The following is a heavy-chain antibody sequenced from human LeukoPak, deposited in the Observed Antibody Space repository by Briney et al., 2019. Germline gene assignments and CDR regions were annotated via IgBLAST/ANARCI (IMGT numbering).Heavy chain of an antibody. J-gene: IGHJ6*02. D-gene: IGHD1-14*01. V-gene: IGHV1-18*01. CDR1: GYTFTSYG. CDR3: AREIRNRMDV. Sequence: ASVKVSCKASGYTFTSYGISWVRQAPGQGLEWMGWISAYNGNTNYAQKLQGRVTITADKSTSTAYMELSSLRSEDTAVYYCAREIRNRMDVWGQGTTVTVSS. CDR2: ISAYNGNT.